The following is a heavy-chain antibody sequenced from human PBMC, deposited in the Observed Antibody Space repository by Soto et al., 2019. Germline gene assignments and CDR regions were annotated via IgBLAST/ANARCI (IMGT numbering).Heavy chain of an antibody. V-gene: IGHV3-48*03. CDR3: ARGNSPVNIF. CDR1: GFTFYNYE. Sequence: PGGSLRLSCAASGFTFYNYEVNWVRQAPGKGLEWIAYITSSGSTIYYADSVKGRFTISRDNTKNSLFLQMDSLRAEDTAVYYCARGNSPVNIFWGQGTQVTVSS. CDR2: ITSSGSTI. J-gene: IGHJ4*02. D-gene: IGHD2-21*01.